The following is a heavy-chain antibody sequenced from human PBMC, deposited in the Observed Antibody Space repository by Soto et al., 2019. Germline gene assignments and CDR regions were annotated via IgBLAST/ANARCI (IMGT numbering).Heavy chain of an antibody. J-gene: IGHJ5*01. Sequence: PSETLSLTCTVSRGSISSGDFYWSWIRQPPGKGLEWIGYIYYSGVTYYNPSLQSRVTISVDTTKNQFSLNLSSVTAADTAVYYCARVARPMVRGVIISPWFDSWGQGTLVTVSS. CDR2: IYYSGVT. V-gene: IGHV4-30-4*01. D-gene: IGHD3-10*01. CDR1: RGSISSGDFY. CDR3: ARVARPMVRGVIISPWFDS.